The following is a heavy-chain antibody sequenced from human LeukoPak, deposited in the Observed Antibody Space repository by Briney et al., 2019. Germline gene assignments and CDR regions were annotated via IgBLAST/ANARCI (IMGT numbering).Heavy chain of an antibody. V-gene: IGHV3-64*01. D-gene: IGHD3-10*01. J-gene: IGHJ4*02. CDR2: ISSNGGST. Sequence: PGGSLRLSCAPSVFSFIRYAMHWVRQAPGKGLECVSAISSNGGSTYYANSVKGRFTISRDNSKNTLYLQMGSLRAEYIAVYYCDRGGDYYGSGSYYSNWGQGTLVTVSS. CDR3: DRGGDYYGSGSYYSN. CDR1: VFSFIRYA.